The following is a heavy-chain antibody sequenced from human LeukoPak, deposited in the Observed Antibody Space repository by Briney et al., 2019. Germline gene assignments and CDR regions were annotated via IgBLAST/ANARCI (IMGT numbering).Heavy chain of an antibody. V-gene: IGHV3-7*01. J-gene: IGHJ5*02. Sequence: PGGSLRLSCAASGFSFTTYWMSWVRQAPGKGLEWVANINRDGNEKFYVDSVRGRFTISRDNAKNSLYLQMNSLRVEDTAVYYCARNLFWRFDTWGQGALVTVSP. CDR1: GFSFTTYW. D-gene: IGHD3-9*01. CDR3: ARNLFWRFDT. CDR2: INRDGNEK.